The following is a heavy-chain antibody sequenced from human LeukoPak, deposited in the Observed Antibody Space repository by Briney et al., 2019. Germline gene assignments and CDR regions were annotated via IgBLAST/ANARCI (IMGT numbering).Heavy chain of an antibody. J-gene: IGHJ5*02. CDR1: GNTFTSYY. D-gene: IGHD2-15*01. Sequence: ASVEGSCKASGNTFTSYYMHRVRQAPGQGLGWVGIINPSGGSTSHAKKFQGRVTMTRDTSTSTVYMELSSLRSEDTAVYYCARAGYCSGGSCYSGNWFDPWGQGTLVTVSS. CDR2: INPSGGST. V-gene: IGHV1-46*01. CDR3: ARAGYCSGGSCYSGNWFDP.